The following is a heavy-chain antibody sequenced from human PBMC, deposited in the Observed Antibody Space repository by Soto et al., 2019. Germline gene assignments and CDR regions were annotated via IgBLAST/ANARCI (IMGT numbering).Heavy chain of an antibody. D-gene: IGHD4-17*01. CDR3: ARLTNHGGLDY. V-gene: IGHV4-30-4*01. Sequence: PSETLSLTGTVSVASINSDDYYWSWIRQPPGKGLEWIGYIYYSGSTYQNPSLKSRLSTSIETSKNQFSLKLNSVTAADTAVYYCARLTNHGGLDYWGQGSLVTVSS. CDR1: VASINSDDYY. CDR2: IYYSGST. J-gene: IGHJ4*02.